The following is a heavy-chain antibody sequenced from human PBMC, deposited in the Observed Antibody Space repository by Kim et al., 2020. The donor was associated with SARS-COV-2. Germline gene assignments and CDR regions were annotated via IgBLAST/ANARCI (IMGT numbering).Heavy chain of an antibody. D-gene: IGHD5-18*01. Sequence: GGSLRLSCSASGFSFSGFAMSWVRQAPGKGLEWVSVIYSDGSRTHYANSVRGRFTISRDNSKNTLYLQMNSLRAEDTAVYYCAKALGGGYAYGDWGQGTRVTVSS. J-gene: IGHJ4*02. CDR2: IYSDGSRT. CDR1: GFSFSGFA. V-gene: IGHV3-23*03. CDR3: AKALGGGYAYGD.